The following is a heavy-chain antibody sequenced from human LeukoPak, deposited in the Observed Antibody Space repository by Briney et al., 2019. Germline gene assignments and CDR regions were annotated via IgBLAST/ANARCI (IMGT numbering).Heavy chain of an antibody. CDR3: AKCFRTTVTTVDY. Sequence: GGSLRLSRAASGLTFSSYAMSWVRQAPGKGLEWVSAISASGGSTYYADSVKGRFAISRDNSKNTLFMQMNSLRAEDTAIYYCAKCFRTTVTTVDYWGQGTLVTVSS. J-gene: IGHJ4*02. CDR2: ISASGGST. D-gene: IGHD4-17*01. CDR1: GLTFSSYA. V-gene: IGHV3-23*01.